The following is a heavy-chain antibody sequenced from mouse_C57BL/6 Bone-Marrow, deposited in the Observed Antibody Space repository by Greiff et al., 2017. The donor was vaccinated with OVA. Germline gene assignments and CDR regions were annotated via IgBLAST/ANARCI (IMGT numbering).Heavy chain of an antibody. D-gene: IGHD3-2*02. CDR3: ARDLGQLRLYCDY. CDR2: ISDGGSYT. V-gene: IGHV5-4*01. J-gene: IGHJ2*01. Sequence: EVHLVESGGGLVKPGGSLKLSCAASGFTFSSYAMSWVRQTPEKRLEWVATISDGGSYTYYPDNVKGRFTISRDNAKNNLYLQMSHLKSEDTAMYYCARDLGQLRLYCDYWGQGTTLTVSS. CDR1: GFTFSSYA.